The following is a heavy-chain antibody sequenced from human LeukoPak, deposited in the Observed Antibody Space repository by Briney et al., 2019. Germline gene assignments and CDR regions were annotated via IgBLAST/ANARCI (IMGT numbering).Heavy chain of an antibody. CDR2: IYSGGST. D-gene: IGHD3-22*01. J-gene: IGHJ4*02. CDR3: AKGATMIVVVTMYYFDY. V-gene: IGHV3-66*01. CDR1: GFTVSSNY. Sequence: GGSLRLSCAASGFTVSSNYMSWVRQAPGKGLEWVSVIYSGGSTYYADSVKGRFTISRDNSKNTLYLQMNSLRAEDTAVYYCAKGATMIVVVTMYYFDYWGQGTLVTVSS.